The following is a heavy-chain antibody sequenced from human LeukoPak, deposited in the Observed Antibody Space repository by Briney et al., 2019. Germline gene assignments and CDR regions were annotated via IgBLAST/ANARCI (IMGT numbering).Heavy chain of an antibody. CDR2: MYFGGSS. CDR1: GFTFSSFE. Sequence: PGGSLRLSCAASGFTFSSFEMNWVRQAPGKGLEWIGYMYFGGSSNYNPSLKSRVTISVDTSKNQLSLNLNSVTAADTAVYYCTRASRGYSYGFAEYWGQGTLVTVSS. J-gene: IGHJ4*02. CDR3: TRASRGYSYGFAEY. D-gene: IGHD5-18*01. V-gene: IGHV4-59*01.